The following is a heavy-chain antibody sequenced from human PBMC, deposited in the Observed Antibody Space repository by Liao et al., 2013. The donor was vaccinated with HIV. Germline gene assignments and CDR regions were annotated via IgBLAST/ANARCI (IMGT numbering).Heavy chain of an antibody. CDR2: IYYSENT. D-gene: IGHD3-3*01. J-gene: IGHJ5*02. V-gene: IGHV4-39*07. CDR1: GGSISSYY. Sequence: QVQLQESGPGLVKPSETLSLTCTVSGGSISSYYWGWIRQPPGKGLEWIGSIYYSENTYYNPSLKSRVTISVDTSKNQFSLKLSSVTAADTAVYYCARCGDYDFWSGYLNWFEPWGQGTLVTVSS. CDR3: ARCGDYDFWSGYLNWFEP.